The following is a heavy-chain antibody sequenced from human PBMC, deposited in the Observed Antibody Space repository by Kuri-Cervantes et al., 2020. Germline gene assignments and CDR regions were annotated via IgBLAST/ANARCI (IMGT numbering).Heavy chain of an antibody. V-gene: IGHV4-39*01. CDR2: IYYSGST. CDR3: ARGGYDYVWGSYRPTYYYGMDV. Sequence: SETLSLTCTVSGGSISSSSYYWGWIRQPPGKGLEWIGSIYYSGSTYYNPSLKSRVTISVDTSKNQFSLKLSSVTAADTAVYYCARGGYDYVWGSYRPTYYYGMDVWGQGTTVTVSS. D-gene: IGHD3-16*02. CDR1: GGSISSSSYY. J-gene: IGHJ6*02.